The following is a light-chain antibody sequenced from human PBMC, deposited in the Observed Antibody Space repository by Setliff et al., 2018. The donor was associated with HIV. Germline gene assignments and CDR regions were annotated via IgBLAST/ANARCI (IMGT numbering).Light chain of an antibody. Sequence: QSVLTQPASVSESPGQSITISCTGTSSDVRAYNYVSWYQQHPGKAPKLMIYDVNKRPSGVSHRFSGSKSGNTASLTISGLQPEDEADYSCSSYSSSNTYVVFGGGTHLTVL. J-gene: IGLJ2*01. V-gene: IGLV2-14*01. CDR2: DVN. CDR3: SSYSSSNTYVV. CDR1: SSDVRAYNY.